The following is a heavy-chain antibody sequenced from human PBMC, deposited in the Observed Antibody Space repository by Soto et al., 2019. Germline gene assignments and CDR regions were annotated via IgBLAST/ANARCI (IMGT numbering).Heavy chain of an antibody. CDR3: ARDASVRGVITLDV. CDR2: IYSGGST. V-gene: IGHV3-53*04. Sequence: EVQLVESGGGLVQPGGSLRLSCAASGITVSYDYMTWVRQAPGKGLEWVSVIYSGGSTYYADSVKGRFTISRHNSKNILFLQMDSLRVEDTAVYYCARDASVRGVITLDVWGKGTTVTVSS. CDR1: GITVSYDY. J-gene: IGHJ6*04. D-gene: IGHD3-10*01.